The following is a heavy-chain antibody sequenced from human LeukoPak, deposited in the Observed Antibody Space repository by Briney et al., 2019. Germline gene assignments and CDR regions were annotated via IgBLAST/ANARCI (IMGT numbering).Heavy chain of an antibody. CDR3: AKGLVVVVPAA. J-gene: IGHJ5*02. V-gene: IGHV3-23*01. CDR2: ISGSGGGT. CDR1: GFTLSSYA. D-gene: IGHD2-2*01. Sequence: GGSLRLSCAASGFTLSSYAMSWVRQAPGKGLEWVSTISGSGGGTYYAESVKGRFTISRDNSKNMLYLQMNSLRAEDTAVYYCAKGLVVVVPAAWGQGTLITVSS.